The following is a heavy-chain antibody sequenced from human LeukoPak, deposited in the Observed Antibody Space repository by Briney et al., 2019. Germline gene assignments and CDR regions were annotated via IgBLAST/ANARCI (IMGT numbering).Heavy chain of an antibody. J-gene: IGHJ4*02. D-gene: IGHD2-8*01. V-gene: IGHV3-23*01. Sequence: GGSLRLSCAASGFTFSDYALGWVRQAPGRGLEWVATLSGSGAGTYYSDSVQGRFTISRDNSKRTLFLQMNSLKTEDTAVYYCTRMDLADYWGQGTLVTVSS. CDR2: LSGSGAGT. CDR1: GFTFSDYA. CDR3: TRMDLADY.